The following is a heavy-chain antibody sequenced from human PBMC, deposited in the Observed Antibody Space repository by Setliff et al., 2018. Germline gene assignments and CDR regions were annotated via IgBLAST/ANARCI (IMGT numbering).Heavy chain of an antibody. CDR1: GGSFSSFY. D-gene: IGHD6-6*01. CDR3: TSTPRGGINITTRAGAFDS. V-gene: IGHV4-59*13. Sequence: SETLSLTCAVYGGSFSSFYRSWIRQSPGKGLEWIGYIYYNGTTRYSPSLKSRVTISVDTSKNQFSLRLTSVTAADTAVYYCTSTPRGGINITTRAGAFDSWGQGTLVTVSS. J-gene: IGHJ4*02. CDR2: IYYNGTT.